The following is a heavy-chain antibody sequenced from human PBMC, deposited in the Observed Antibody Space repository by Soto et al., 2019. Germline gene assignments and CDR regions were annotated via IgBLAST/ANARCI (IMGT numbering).Heavy chain of an antibody. CDR1: GFTFSSYA. D-gene: IGHD3-10*01. Sequence: LRLSCVASGFTFSSYAMSWVRQAPGKGLEWVSAISASGGSTYHADSVRGRFTISRDNSKNTLYLHMNSLRAEDTAVYYCAKEGSRGAFWGQGTLVTVSS. J-gene: IGHJ4*02. CDR3: AKEGSRGAF. V-gene: IGHV3-23*01. CDR2: ISASGGST.